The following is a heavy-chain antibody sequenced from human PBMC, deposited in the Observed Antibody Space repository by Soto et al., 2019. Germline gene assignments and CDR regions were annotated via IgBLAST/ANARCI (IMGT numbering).Heavy chain of an antibody. CDR1: GYTFTSYD. J-gene: IGHJ5*02. V-gene: IGHV1-8*01. CDR3: ARGYCTNGVCSEFDP. D-gene: IGHD2-8*01. Sequence: ASVKVSCKASGYTFTSYDINWVRQATGQGLEWMGWMNPNSGNTGYAQKFQGRVTMTRNTSISTAYMGLSSLRSEDTAVYYCARGYCTNGVCSEFDPWGQGTLVTVSS. CDR2: MNPNSGNT.